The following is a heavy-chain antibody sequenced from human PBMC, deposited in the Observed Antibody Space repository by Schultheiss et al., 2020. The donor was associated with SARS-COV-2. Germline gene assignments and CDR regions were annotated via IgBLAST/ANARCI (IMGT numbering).Heavy chain of an antibody. D-gene: IGHD3-10*01. V-gene: IGHV3-21*04. Sequence: GGSLRLSCAASGFTFSSYSMNWVRQAPGKGLEWVSSISSSSSYIYYADSVKGRFTISRDNAKNSLYLQMNSLRAEDTAVYYCAKDARGAVRDAFDIWGQGTMVTVSS. CDR2: ISSSSSYI. J-gene: IGHJ3*02. CDR3: AKDARGAVRDAFDI. CDR1: GFTFSSYS.